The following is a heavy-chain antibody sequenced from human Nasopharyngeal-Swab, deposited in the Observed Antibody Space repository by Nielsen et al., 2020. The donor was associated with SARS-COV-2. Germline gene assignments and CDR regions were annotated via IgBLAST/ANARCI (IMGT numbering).Heavy chain of an antibody. CDR1: GFTLSSYA. CDR3: AKDLVRDTYYFDY. CDR2: ISGSGGST. V-gene: IGHV3-23*01. J-gene: IGHJ4*02. Sequence: GESLKISCAASGFTLSSYAMSWVRQAPGKGLEWVSAISGSGGSTYYADSVKGRFTISRDNSKNTLYLQMNSLRAEDTAVYYCAKDLVRDTYYFDYWGQGTLVTVSS. D-gene: IGHD4-17*01.